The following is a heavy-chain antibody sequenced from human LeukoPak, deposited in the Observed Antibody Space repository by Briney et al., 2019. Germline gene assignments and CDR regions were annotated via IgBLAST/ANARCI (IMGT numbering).Heavy chain of an antibody. CDR3: ARQTTVVTPGDY. Sequence: GEPLKISCKGSGYSFTSYWIGWVRQMPGKGLEWMGIIYPSDSDTRYSPSFQGQVTISADKSISTAYLQWSSLKAPDTAMYYCARQTTVVTPGDYWGQGTLVTVSS. D-gene: IGHD4-23*01. J-gene: IGHJ4*02. V-gene: IGHV5-51*01. CDR2: IYPSDSDT. CDR1: GYSFTSYW.